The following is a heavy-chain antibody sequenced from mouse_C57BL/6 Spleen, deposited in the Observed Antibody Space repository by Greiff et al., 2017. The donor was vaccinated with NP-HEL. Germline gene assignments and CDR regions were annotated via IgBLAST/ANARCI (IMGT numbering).Heavy chain of an antibody. D-gene: IGHD1-1*01. CDR1: GYSITSGYY. J-gene: IGHJ4*01. V-gene: IGHV3-6*01. CDR3: ARDPYYYGSSHYARDY. CDR2: ISYDGSN. Sequence: EVKLMESGPGLVKPSQSLSLTCSVTGYSITSGYYWNWIRQFPGNKLEWMGYISYDGSNNYNPSLKNRISITRDTSKNQFFLKLNSVTTEDTATYYCARDPYYYGSSHYARDYWGQGTSVTVSS.